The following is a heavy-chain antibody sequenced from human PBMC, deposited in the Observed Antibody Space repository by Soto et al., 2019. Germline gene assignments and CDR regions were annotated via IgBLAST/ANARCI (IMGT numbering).Heavy chain of an antibody. CDR2: TYYRSKWYN. CDR1: GDSVSSNSAA. V-gene: IGHV6-1*01. Sequence: SQTLSLTCAISGDSVSSNSAAWNWIRQSPSRGLEWLGRTYYRSKWYNDYAVSVKSRITINPDTSKNQFSLQLNSLTPEHTAVYYCARSKQGYSSSKASKWFDLWGQGPLV. CDR3: ARSKQGYSSSKASKWFDL. D-gene: IGHD6-13*01. J-gene: IGHJ5*02.